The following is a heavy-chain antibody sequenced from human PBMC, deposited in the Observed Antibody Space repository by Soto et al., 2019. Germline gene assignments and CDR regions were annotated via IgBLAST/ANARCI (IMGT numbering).Heavy chain of an antibody. CDR2: ISSSSNNI. CDR1: GFTLTHYS. V-gene: IGHV3-48*02. Sequence: GGSLRLSCAASGFTLTHYSMNWVRQAPGKGLEWVAYISSSSNNIYYADSVNCRFTISRDNVKNSVDLQMNSLRDEDTAVYYCARDARREVTSFLNYWGPGILVTVSS. J-gene: IGHJ4*02. CDR3: ARDARREVTSFLNY. D-gene: IGHD2-21*02.